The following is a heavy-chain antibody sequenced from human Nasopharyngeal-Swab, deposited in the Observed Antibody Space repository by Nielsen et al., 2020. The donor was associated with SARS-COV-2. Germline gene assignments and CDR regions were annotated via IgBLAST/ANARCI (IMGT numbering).Heavy chain of an antibody. J-gene: IGHJ5*02. CDR1: GYTFTSYY. Sequence: ASVKVSCKASGYTFTSYYMHWVRQAPGQGLEWMGWMNPNSGNTGYAQKFQGRVTMTRNTSISTAYMELSSLRSEDTAVYYCARESSVAGTMWGNWFDPWGQGTLVTVSS. D-gene: IGHD6-19*01. V-gene: IGHV1-8*02. CDR2: MNPNSGNT. CDR3: ARESSVAGTMWGNWFDP.